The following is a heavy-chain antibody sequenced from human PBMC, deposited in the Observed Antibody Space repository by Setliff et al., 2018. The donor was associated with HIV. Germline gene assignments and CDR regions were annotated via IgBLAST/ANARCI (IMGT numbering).Heavy chain of an antibody. Sequence: GASVKVSCKVSGYTLTEVSMHWVRQAPKKGLEWMGYFDPQDGETVHAQKFQGRVTLTEDTSTDTAYMELSGLRSEDTAVYYCAAGYTSSSGYWGQGTLVTVSS. CDR2: FDPQDGET. CDR1: GYTLTEVS. CDR3: AAGYTSSSGY. J-gene: IGHJ4*02. V-gene: IGHV1-24*01. D-gene: IGHD5-18*01.